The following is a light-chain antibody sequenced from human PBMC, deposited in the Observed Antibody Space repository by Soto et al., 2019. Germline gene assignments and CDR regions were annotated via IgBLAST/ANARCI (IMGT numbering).Light chain of an antibody. V-gene: IGKV4-1*01. J-gene: IGKJ3*01. Sequence: DIVMTQSPDSLSVSLGERATIKCRSSQSVLHRSNGNNYIAWYQQKPGQPPKLLIYWSSTRDSGVTDRFIGIGSGTDFTLTVSSLQAEDVAVYYCQQYQSLPFTCGPGTNVHIE. CDR3: QQYQSLPFT. CDR1: QSVLHRSNGNNY. CDR2: WSS.